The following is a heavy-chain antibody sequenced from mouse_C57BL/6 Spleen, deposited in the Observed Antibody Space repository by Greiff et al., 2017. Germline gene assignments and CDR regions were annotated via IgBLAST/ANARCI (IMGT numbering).Heavy chain of an antibody. V-gene: IGHV1-4*01. Sequence: QVQLQQSGAELARPGASVKMSCKASGYTFTSYTMHWVKQRPGQGLEWIGYINPSSGYTKYNQKFKDKATLTADKSSSTSYMQLSSLTSEDSAVYYCARDYDYDGYAMDYWGQGTSVTVSS. CDR2: INPSSGYT. D-gene: IGHD2-4*01. CDR3: ARDYDYDGYAMDY. J-gene: IGHJ4*01. CDR1: GYTFTSYT.